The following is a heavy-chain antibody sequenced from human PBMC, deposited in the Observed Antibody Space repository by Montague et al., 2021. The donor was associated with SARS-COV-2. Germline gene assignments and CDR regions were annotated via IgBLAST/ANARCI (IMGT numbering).Heavy chain of an antibody. V-gene: IGHV4-38-2*02. CDR1: GYSISSGYY. CDR2: IYHTGSS. D-gene: IGHD2-21*01. CDR3: ARAIQSQPLVVVIAIPHPFYYFDH. Sequence: SETLSLTCTVSGYSISSGYYWGWIRQPPGKGLEWIGSIYHTGSSNYNPSFKSRVIMSVDTSKNQFSLKLSSVTAADTAVYYCARAIQSQPLVVVIAIPHPFYYFDHWGQGTLVTVSS. J-gene: IGHJ4*02.